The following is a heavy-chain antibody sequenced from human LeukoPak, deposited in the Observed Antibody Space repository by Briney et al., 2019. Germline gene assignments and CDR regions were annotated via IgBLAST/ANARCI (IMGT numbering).Heavy chain of an antibody. CDR2: IYYSGST. CDR1: VGTIISSCYH. J-gene: IGHJ4*02. Sequence: SETMCLTCTVSVGTIISSCYHWGWIRQPPGRGLEWIGSIYYSGSTYYNPSLKSRVTISVDTSKNQFSLKLSSVTAADTAVYYCAIRGVRFDYWGQGTLVTVSS. D-gene: IGHD3-10*01. V-gene: IGHV4-39*01. CDR3: AIRGVRFDY.